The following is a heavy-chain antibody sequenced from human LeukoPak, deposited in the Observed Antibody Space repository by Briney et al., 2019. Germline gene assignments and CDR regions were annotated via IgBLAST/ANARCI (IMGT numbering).Heavy chain of an antibody. D-gene: IGHD3-16*01. J-gene: IGHJ5*02. Sequence: ASVKVSCKASGYTFTDYYMHWVQQAPGKGLEWMGRVDPEGGETIYAEKFQGRVTITADTSTDTAYTELSSLRSEDTAVYYCATGRGNWFDPWGQGTLVTVSS. CDR3: ATGRGNWFDP. CDR2: VDPEGGET. V-gene: IGHV1-69-2*01. CDR1: GYTFTDYY.